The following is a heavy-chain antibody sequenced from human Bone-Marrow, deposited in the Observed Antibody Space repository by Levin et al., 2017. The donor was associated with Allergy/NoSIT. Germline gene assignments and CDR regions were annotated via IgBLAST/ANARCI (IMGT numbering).Heavy chain of an antibody. CDR3: ARSSSSYCGGDCYSDYYYGMDV. V-gene: IGHV3-30*04. J-gene: IGHJ6*02. CDR2: ISYDGSNK. Sequence: GESLKISCAASGFTFSSYAMHWVRQAPGKGLEWVAVISYDGSNKYYADSVKGRFTISRDNSKNTLYLQMNSLRAEDTAVYYCARSSSSYCGGDCYSDYYYGMDVWGQGTTVTVSS. D-gene: IGHD2-21*02. CDR1: GFTFSSYA.